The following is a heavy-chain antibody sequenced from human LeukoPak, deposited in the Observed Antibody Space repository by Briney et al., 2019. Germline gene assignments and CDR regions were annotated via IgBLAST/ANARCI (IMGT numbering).Heavy chain of an antibody. CDR1: GITLGELS. CDR3: ASAIKYRGGSSSSPFDY. Sequence: ASVQVSCKVSGITLGELSMHWVRQAPGKGFEWMGGFDPEEGKTIYAQKFQGRITMTEDTSPDTAYMELSSLRSEDTAVYYCASAIKYRGGSSSSPFDYWGQGTLVTVSS. CDR2: FDPEEGKT. J-gene: IGHJ4*02. D-gene: IGHD6-6*01. V-gene: IGHV1-24*01.